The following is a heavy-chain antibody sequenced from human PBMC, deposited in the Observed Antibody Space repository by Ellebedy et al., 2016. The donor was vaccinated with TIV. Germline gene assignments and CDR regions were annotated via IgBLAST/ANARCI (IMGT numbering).Heavy chain of an antibody. CDR2: IWYDGSNK. J-gene: IGHJ6*02. CDR1: GFTFSSYG. D-gene: IGHD6-13*01. Sequence: GESLKISCAASGFTFSSYGMHWVRQAPGKGLEWVAVIWYDGSNKYYADSVKGRFTISRDNSKNTLYLQMNSLRAEDTAVYYCARDEAAAALYYYGMDVWGQGTTVTVSS. V-gene: IGHV3-33*01. CDR3: ARDEAAAALYYYGMDV.